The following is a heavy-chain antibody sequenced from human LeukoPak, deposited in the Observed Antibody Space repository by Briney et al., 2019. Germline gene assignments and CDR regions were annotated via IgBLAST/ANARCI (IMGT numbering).Heavy chain of an antibody. CDR2: INHSGST. CDR1: GGSISSKNYY. J-gene: IGHJ4*02. D-gene: IGHD7-27*01. Sequence: SETLSLACTVSGGSISSKNYYWSWIRQPPGEGLEWIGEINHSGSTNYNPSLKSRVTISVDTSKNQFSLKLSSVTAADTAVYYCARGPWDYFDYWGQGTLVTVSS. CDR3: ARGPWDYFDY. V-gene: IGHV4-39*07.